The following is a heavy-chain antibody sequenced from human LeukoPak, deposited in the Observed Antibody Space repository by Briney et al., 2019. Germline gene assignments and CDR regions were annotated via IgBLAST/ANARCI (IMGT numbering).Heavy chain of an antibody. D-gene: IGHD1-1*01. CDR1: GASVSSGSYY. V-gene: IGHV4-61*01. Sequence: SETLSLTCTVSGASVSSGSYYWTWIRQPPGKGLEWIGYIFYSGSTNYNPSLESRVTISFDTSKNQFSLKLTSVTAADTAVYYCARDPGVTTGTYYFESWGQGSLVTVSS. CDR2: IFYSGST. J-gene: IGHJ4*02. CDR3: ARDPGVTTGTYYFES.